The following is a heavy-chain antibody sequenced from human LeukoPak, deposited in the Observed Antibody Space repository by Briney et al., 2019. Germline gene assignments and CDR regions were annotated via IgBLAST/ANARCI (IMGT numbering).Heavy chain of an antibody. J-gene: IGHJ6*02. CDR3: ATSAAAGTYYYGMDV. CDR1: GGSFSGYY. CDR2: INHSGST. D-gene: IGHD6-13*01. V-gene: IGHV4-34*01. Sequence: SETLSLTCAVYGGSFSGYYWSWIRQPPGKGLEWIGEINHSGSTNYNPSLKSRVTISVDTSKNQFSLKLSSVTAADTAVYYCATSAAAGTYYYGMDVWGQGTTVTVSS.